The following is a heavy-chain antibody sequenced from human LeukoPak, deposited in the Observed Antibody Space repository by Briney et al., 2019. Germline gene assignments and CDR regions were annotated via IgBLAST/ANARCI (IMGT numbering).Heavy chain of an antibody. CDR2: IYYSGST. V-gene: IGHV4-39*07. CDR3: ARDNKRVFGWYFDY. D-gene: IGHD3-10*02. Sequence: SETLSLTCTVSGGSISSSSYYWGWIRQPPGKGLEWIGSIYYSGSTYYNPSLKSRVTISVDTSKNQFSLKLSSVTAADTAVYYCARDNKRVFGWYFDYWGQGTLVTVSS. CDR1: GGSISSSSYY. J-gene: IGHJ4*02.